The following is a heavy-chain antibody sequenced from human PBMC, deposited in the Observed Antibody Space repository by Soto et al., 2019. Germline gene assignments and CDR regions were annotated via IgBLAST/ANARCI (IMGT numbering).Heavy chain of an antibody. CDR3: ARGLYYDFWSGYYFPDY. V-gene: IGHV1-69*01. Sequence: QVQLVQSGAEVKKPGSSVKVSCKASGGTFSSYAISWVRQAPGQGLEWMGGIIPIFGTANYAQKFQGRVTITADESTSTAYMELSSLRSEDTTVYYCARGLYYDFWSGYYFPDYWGQGTLVTVSS. CDR1: GGTFSSYA. J-gene: IGHJ4*02. CDR2: IIPIFGTA. D-gene: IGHD3-3*01.